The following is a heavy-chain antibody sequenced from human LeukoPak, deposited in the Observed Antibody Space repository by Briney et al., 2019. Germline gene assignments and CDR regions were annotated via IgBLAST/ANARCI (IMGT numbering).Heavy chain of an antibody. J-gene: IGHJ1*01. CDR1: GGSFSGYY. CDR3: ARGDRGYFQH. CDR2: INHSGST. V-gene: IGHV4-34*01. Sequence: SETLSLTCAVYGGSFSGYYWSWIRQPPGKGLEWIGEINHSGSTNYNPSLKSRVTISVDTSKNQFSLKLSSVTAADTAVYYCARGDRGYFQHWGQGTLVTVSS.